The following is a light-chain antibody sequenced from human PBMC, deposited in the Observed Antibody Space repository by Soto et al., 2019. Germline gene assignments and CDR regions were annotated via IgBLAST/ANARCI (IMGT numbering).Light chain of an antibody. V-gene: IGLV2-14*01. J-gene: IGLJ2*01. Sequence: QSALTQPASVSGSPGQSITISCTGTSGDVGGYDYVSWYQQHPGKAPKLMIYEVSNRPSGVSNRFSGSKSGNTASLTISGLQAEDEAYYYCSSFTSSSTLFGGGTKVTVL. CDR2: EVS. CDR1: SGDVGGYDY. CDR3: SSFTSSSTL.